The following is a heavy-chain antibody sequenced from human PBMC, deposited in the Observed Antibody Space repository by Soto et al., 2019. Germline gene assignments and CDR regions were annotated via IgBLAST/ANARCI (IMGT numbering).Heavy chain of an antibody. CDR2: ISGSDGST. CDR3: AKNSYVEGMGAFDY. Sequence: EVQLLESGGGLVQPGGSLRLSCAASGFIFNNYGMSWVRQAPGKGLEWVSGISGSDGSTYYADSVKGRFTISRDNSKNTLYLQMNSLRAEDTAVYYCAKNSYVEGMGAFDYWGQGTLFIVSS. J-gene: IGHJ4*02. CDR1: GFIFNNYG. V-gene: IGHV3-23*01. D-gene: IGHD2-21*01.